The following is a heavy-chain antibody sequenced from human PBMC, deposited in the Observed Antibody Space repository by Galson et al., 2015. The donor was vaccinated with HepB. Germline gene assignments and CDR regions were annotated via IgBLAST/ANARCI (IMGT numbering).Heavy chain of an antibody. J-gene: IGHJ4*02. CDR1: GYTFTSYG. D-gene: IGHD3-9*01. V-gene: IGHV1-18*01. CDR2: ISAYNGNT. Sequence: SVKVSCKASGYTFTSYGISWVRQAPGQGLEWMGWISAYNGNTNYAQKLQGRVTMTTDTSTSTAYMELRSLRSDDTAVYYCARDSDVLRYFDWLSNFDYWGQGTLVTVSS. CDR3: ARDSDVLRYFDWLSNFDY.